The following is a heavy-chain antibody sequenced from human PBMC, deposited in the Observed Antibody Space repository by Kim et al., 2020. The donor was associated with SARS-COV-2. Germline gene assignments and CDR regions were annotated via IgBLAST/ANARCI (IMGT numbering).Heavy chain of an antibody. V-gene: IGHV3-48*03. CDR3: ARGVRITGTRTFDY. J-gene: IGHJ4*02. CDR2: ISSSGSNI. CDR1: GFTFSSYE. D-gene: IGHD1-7*01. Sequence: GGSLRLSCAASGFTFSSYEMNWVRQAPGKGLEWVSYISSSGSNIYYADSVKGRFTISRDNAKNSLYLQMNSLRAEDTAVYYCARGVRITGTRTFDYWGQGTLLTVSS.